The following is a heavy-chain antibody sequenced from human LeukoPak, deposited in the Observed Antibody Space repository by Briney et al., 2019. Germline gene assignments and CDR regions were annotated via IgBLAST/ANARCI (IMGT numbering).Heavy chain of an antibody. J-gene: IGHJ4*02. CDR3: ARGRSGSYYVS. Sequence: KAGVSLTLTCAASGFTFSSYSMNWVRQAPGKGLEWVSSISSSSSYIYYADSVKGRFTISRDNAKNSLYLQMNSLRAEDTAGYYCARGRSGSYYVSWGQGTLVTVSS. V-gene: IGHV3-21*01. CDR2: ISSSSSYI. CDR1: GFTFSSYS. D-gene: IGHD1-26*01.